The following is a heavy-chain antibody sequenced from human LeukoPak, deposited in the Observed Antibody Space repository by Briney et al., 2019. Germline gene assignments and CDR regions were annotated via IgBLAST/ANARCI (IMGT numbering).Heavy chain of an antibody. CDR3: ARGFGGSSTSYAYPFGY. CDR1: GGSISSGGYY. V-gene: IGHV4-31*03. D-gene: IGHD2-2*01. CDR2: IYYSGST. Sequence: PSETLSLTCTVSGGSISSGGYYWSWIRQHPGKGLEWIGYIYYSGSTYYNPSLKSRITISVDTSKNQFSLKLSSVTAADTAVYYCARGFGGSSTSYAYPFGYWGQATVVTVSS. J-gene: IGHJ4*02.